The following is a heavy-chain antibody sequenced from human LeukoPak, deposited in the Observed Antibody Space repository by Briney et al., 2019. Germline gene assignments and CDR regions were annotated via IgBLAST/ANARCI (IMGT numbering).Heavy chain of an antibody. CDR2: ISGSGGST. D-gene: IGHD6-19*01. CDR3: ASSGFSGWYFGGAFDI. Sequence: PGGSLRLSCAASGFTFSSYAMSLVRQAPGKVLERVSAISGSGGSTYYADSVKGRFTISRDNSKNTLYLQMNSLRAEDTAVYYCASSGFSGWYFGGAFDIWGQGTMVTVSS. J-gene: IGHJ3*02. CDR1: GFTFSSYA. V-gene: IGHV3-23*01.